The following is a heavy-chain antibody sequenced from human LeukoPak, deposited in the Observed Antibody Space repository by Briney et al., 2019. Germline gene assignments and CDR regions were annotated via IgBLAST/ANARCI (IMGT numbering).Heavy chain of an antibody. CDR1: GYTFTSSD. J-gene: IGHJ4*02. Sequence: GASVTVSCKASGYTFTSSDITWVRQAPGQGLEWMGWMNPNSGNTGYAQKFQGRVTMTRNTSISTAYLELSSLRSDDTAVYYCARRMVKSHYYYFDYWGQGTLVTVSS. CDR3: ARRMVKSHYYYFDY. CDR2: MNPNSGNT. D-gene: IGHD5-18*01. V-gene: IGHV1-8*01.